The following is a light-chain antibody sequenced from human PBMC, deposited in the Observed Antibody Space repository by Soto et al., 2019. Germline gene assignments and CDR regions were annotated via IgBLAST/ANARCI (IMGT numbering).Light chain of an antibody. CDR2: LNSDGSH. V-gene: IGLV4-69*01. J-gene: IGLJ2*01. CDR1: SGHSSYA. CDR3: QTWGTGTVV. Sequence: QLVLTQSPSASASLGASVKLTCTLSSGHSSYAIAWHQQQPEKGPRYLMNLNSDGSHSKGDEIPDRFSGSSSGAERYLTISSLQSEDEADYYCQTWGTGTVVFGGGTKLTVL.